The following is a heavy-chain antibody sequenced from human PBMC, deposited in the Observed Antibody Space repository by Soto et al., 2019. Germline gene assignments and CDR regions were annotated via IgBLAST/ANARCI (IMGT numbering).Heavy chain of an antibody. Sequence: PGGSLRLSCAASGLPFSHYAMTWVRQGPGKGLERFSEIRGSGRTSYYAGSVKRRFTISRDNPKKMLYLQMNSLRGEDTAIYYGAKDSASVAISTAIGQQLDTWGQGTRVTVSS. V-gene: IGHV3-23*01. CDR1: GLPFSHYA. D-gene: IGHD5-18*01. J-gene: IGHJ5*02. CDR2: IRGSGRTS. CDR3: AKDSASVAISTAIGQQLDT.